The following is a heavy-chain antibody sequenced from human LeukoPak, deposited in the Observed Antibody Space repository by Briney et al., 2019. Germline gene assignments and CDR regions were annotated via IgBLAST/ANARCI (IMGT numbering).Heavy chain of an antibody. Sequence: GGSLRLSCAASGFTFSSYSMNWVRQAPGKGLEWVSYISSSSSTIYYAGSVKGRFTISRDNAKNSLYLQMNSLRAEDTAVYYCARGRYSGTYLLDYWGQGTLVTVSS. CDR2: ISSSSSTI. J-gene: IGHJ4*02. CDR1: GFTFSSYS. CDR3: ARGRYSGTYLLDY. V-gene: IGHV3-48*04. D-gene: IGHD1-26*01.